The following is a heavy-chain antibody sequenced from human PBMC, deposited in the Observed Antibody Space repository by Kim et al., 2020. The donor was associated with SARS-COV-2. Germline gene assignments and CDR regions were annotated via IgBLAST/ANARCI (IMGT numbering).Heavy chain of an antibody. Sequence: GGSLRLSCAASGFTFSSYGMHWVRQAPGKGLEWVAVIWYDGSNKYYADSVKGRFTISRDNSKNTLYLQMNSLRAEDTAVYYCARDPGVRGVIINYFDYWGQGTLVTVSS. D-gene: IGHD3-10*01. CDR3: ARDPGVRGVIINYFDY. CDR2: IWYDGSNK. J-gene: IGHJ4*02. V-gene: IGHV3-33*01. CDR1: GFTFSSYG.